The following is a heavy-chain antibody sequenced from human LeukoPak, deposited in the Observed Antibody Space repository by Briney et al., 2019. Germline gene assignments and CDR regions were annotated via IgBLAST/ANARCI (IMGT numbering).Heavy chain of an antibody. CDR1: GLTFSGYD. CDR2: TSSDLNVK. D-gene: IGHD3-10*01. CDR3: AREGYYGSGSPPSLYFDY. V-gene: IGHV3-30*03. J-gene: IGHJ4*02. Sequence: GGSLRLSCAASGLTFSGYDMHWVRQAPGKGLEWVAVTSSDLNVKLYADSVKGRFTISRDNSRSTLYLQMNSLRPEDTAIYYCAREGYYGSGSPPSLYFDYWGQGTLVTVSS.